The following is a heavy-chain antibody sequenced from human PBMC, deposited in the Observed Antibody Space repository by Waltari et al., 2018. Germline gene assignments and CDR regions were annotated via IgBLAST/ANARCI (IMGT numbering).Heavy chain of an antibody. CDR2: INAGNGNT. D-gene: IGHD5-12*01. CDR1: GYTFTSYA. V-gene: IGHV1-3*01. CDR3: ASEYSGYELDY. Sequence: QVQLVQSGAEVKKPGASVKVSCKASGYTFTSYAMHWVRQAPGQRLEWMGWINAGNGNTKYAQECQGRVTITRDTSASTAYMELSSLRAEDTAVYYCASEYSGYELDYWGQGTLVTVSS. J-gene: IGHJ4*02.